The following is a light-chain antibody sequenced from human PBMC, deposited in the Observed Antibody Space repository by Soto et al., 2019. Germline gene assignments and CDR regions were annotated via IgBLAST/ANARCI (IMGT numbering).Light chain of an antibody. J-gene: IGLJ1*01. CDR1: GGSIANNY. Sequence: NFMLTQPHSVSESPGKTVTISCTRSGGSIANNYVQWYQQRPGSAPTTVIYQDNERPSGVPDRFSGSIDSSSNSASLTISGLQAEDEADYYCSSYTDSSNYVFGTGTKVTVL. CDR2: QDN. V-gene: IGLV6-57*04. CDR3: SSYTDSSNYV.